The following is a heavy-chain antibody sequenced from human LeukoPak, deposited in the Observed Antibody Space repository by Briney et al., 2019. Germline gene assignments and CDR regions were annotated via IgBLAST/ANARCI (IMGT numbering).Heavy chain of an antibody. CDR1: GGSISSSSYY. Sequence: PSETLSLTCTVSGGSISSSSYYWGWIRQPPGKGLEWIGSIYYSGSTHYNPSLKSRVTISVDTSKNQFSLKLSSVTAADTAVYYCARRPAARPFDYWGQGTLVTVSS. D-gene: IGHD6-6*01. V-gene: IGHV4-39*01. J-gene: IGHJ4*02. CDR2: IYYSGST. CDR3: ARRPAARPFDY.